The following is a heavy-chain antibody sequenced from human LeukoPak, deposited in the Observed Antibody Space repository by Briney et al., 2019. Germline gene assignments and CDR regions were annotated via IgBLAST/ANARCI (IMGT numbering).Heavy chain of an antibody. Sequence: GASVKVSCKASGYTFTSYGISWVRQAPGQGLEWMGWISAYNGNTNYAQKLQGRVTMTTDTSTSTAYMEPRSLRSDDTAVYYCARQAIYSGSYYVCDYWGQGTLVTVSS. D-gene: IGHD1-26*01. J-gene: IGHJ4*02. CDR3: ARQAIYSGSYYVCDY. CDR1: GYTFTSYG. V-gene: IGHV1-18*01. CDR2: ISAYNGNT.